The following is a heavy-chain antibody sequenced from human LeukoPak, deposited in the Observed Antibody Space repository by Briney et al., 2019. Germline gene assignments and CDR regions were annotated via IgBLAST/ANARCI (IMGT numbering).Heavy chain of an antibody. J-gene: IGHJ4*02. D-gene: IGHD3-10*01. Sequence: PSQTLSLTCTVSGGSISSGSYYWSWIRQPAGKGLEWIGRIYTSGSTNYNPSLKSRVTISVDTSKNQFSLKLSSVTAADTAVYYCARGPYGSGSRDYWGQGTLVTVSS. V-gene: IGHV4-61*02. CDR3: ARGPYGSGSRDY. CDR1: GGSISSGSYY. CDR2: IYTSGST.